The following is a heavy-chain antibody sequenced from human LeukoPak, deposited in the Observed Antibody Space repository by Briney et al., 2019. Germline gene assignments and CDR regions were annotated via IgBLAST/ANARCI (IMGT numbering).Heavy chain of an antibody. D-gene: IGHD2-21*02. CDR2: ISSTGSYT. CDR3: ARKLGGAQCGGDCYFDH. J-gene: IGHJ4*02. Sequence: TGGSLRLSCAASGFHFSDSAMNWFRQAPGKGLEWIGYISSTGSYTTYADSVRGRFTISRDNAKNSLFLEMNNLRTEDTAVYYCARKLGGAQCGGDCYFDHWGQGTLVTVSS. CDR1: GFHFSDSA. V-gene: IGHV3-11*03.